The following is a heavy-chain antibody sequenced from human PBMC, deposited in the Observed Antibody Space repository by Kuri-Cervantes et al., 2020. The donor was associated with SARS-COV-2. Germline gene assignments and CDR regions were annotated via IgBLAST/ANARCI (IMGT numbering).Heavy chain of an antibody. CDR3: ARGRTSGYYYYFDY. Sequence: SETLSLTCAVYGGSFSGYYWSWIRQPPGKGLEWIGEINHSGSTYYNPSLKSRVTISVDRSKNQFSLKLSSVTAADTAVYYCARGRTSGYYYYFDYWGQGTLVTVSS. D-gene: IGHD3-22*01. J-gene: IGHJ4*02. CDR2: INHSGST. V-gene: IGHV4-34*01. CDR1: GGSFSGYY.